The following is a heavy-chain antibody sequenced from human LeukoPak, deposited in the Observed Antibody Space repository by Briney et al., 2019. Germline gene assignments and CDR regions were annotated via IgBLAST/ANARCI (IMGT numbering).Heavy chain of an antibody. V-gene: IGHV3-7*01. CDR2: IKEEGSEI. J-gene: IGHJ4*02. D-gene: IGHD5-12*01. Sequence: GGSLRLSCAASAFTFSNYWMSWVRQAPGKGLEWVANIKEEGSEINYVDSVKGRFTISRDNAKNSLYLQMNSLRAEDTAVYYCARSGYGRGDYWGQGTLVTVSS. CDR3: ARSGYGRGDY. CDR1: AFTFSNYW.